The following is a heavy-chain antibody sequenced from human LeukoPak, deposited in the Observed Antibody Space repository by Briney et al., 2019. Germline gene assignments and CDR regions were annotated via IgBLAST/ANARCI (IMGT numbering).Heavy chain of an antibody. D-gene: IGHD1-26*01. V-gene: IGHV4-4*07. CDR3: ARGGPAPT. CDR2: IYTSGST. CDR1: GGSISSYY. Sequence: PSQTLSLTCTVSGGSISSYYWSWIRQPAGKGLEWIGRIYTSGSTKYNPSLKSRVTISVDKSKNQFSLKLSSVTAADTAVYYCARGGPAPTWGQGTLVTVSS. J-gene: IGHJ5*02.